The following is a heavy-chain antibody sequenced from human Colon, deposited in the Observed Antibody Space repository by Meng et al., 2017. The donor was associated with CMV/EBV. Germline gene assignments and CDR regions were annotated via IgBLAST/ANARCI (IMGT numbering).Heavy chain of an antibody. D-gene: IGHD3-16*01. CDR3: ASHSSYVWGSHH. Sequence: VRLVESGAEVWMPGASVKVSCKASGYSFTGYYIHWVRQAPGQGLEWMGWMDPTTGRTDYAQKFQGTVTMTRDTSISTAYLELSRLTSDDTAVYYCASHSSYVWGSHHWGQGTLVTVSS. J-gene: IGHJ1*01. CDR1: GYSFTGYY. CDR2: MDPTTGRT. V-gene: IGHV1-2*02.